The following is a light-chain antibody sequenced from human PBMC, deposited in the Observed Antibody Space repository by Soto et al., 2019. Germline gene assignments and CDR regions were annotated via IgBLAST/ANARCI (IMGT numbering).Light chain of an antibody. V-gene: IGLV3-21*04. Sequence: SYELTQPPSVSVAPGQTASITCGGNNIGSKSVRWYQQKSGQAPVLVIYYEIDRPSGIPERFSGSNFGNTATLTISRVEAGDEANYYCHVWDSDRDHPVFGGGTKLTVL. CDR2: YEI. CDR1: NIGSKS. J-gene: IGLJ2*01. CDR3: HVWDSDRDHPV.